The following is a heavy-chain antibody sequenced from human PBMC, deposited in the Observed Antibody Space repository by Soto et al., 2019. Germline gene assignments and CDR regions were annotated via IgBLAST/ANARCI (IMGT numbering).Heavy chain of an antibody. D-gene: IGHD3-16*01. V-gene: IGHV3-21*01. Sequence: GSLRLSSAAPGFTFSSYSMNCVCHTPARGLEWVSSISSSGYLYCADSLKGRFTTSRDNAKNSLYLQMNSLRAEETAVYYGARDQTFWQGERADYYYYVMDVWGQGTTVTVSS. CDR3: ARDQTFWQGERADYYYYVMDV. CDR2: ISSSGYL. J-gene: IGHJ6*02. CDR1: GFTFSSYS.